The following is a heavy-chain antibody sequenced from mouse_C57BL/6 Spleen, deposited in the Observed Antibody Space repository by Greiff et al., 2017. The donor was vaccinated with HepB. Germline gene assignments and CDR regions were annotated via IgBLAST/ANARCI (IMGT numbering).Heavy chain of an antibody. D-gene: IGHD1-1*01. J-gene: IGHJ3*01. Sequence: VQLQQSGPELVKPGASVKISCKASGYAFSSSWMNWVKQRPGKGLEWIGRIYPGDGDTNYNGKFKGKATLTADKSSSTAYMQLSSLTSEDSAVYVCARSPYYDGSSGFAYWGQGTLVTVSA. V-gene: IGHV1-82*01. CDR3: ARSPYYDGSSGFAY. CDR2: IYPGDGDT. CDR1: GYAFSSSW.